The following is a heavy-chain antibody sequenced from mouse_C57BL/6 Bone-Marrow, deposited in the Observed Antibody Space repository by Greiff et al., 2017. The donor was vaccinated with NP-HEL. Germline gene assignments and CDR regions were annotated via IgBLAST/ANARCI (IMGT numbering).Heavy chain of an antibody. V-gene: IGHV1-69*01. Sequence: VQLQQPGAELVMPGASVKLSCKASGYTFTSYWMHWVKQRPGQGLEWIGEIDPSASYTNYTQQFKGKSTLTVDQSSSTAYMQLSSLTSEDSAVYYCARAYDYDCYWGQGTTLTVSS. CDR3: ARAYDYDCY. D-gene: IGHD2-4*01. CDR1: GYTFTSYW. CDR2: IDPSASYT. J-gene: IGHJ2*01.